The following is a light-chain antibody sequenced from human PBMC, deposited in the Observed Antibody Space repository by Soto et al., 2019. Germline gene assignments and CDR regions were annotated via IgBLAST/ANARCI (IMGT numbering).Light chain of an antibody. V-gene: IGKV3-11*01. CDR1: QSVSTY. Sequence: EIVLTQSPVTLSLSPGERATLSCRASQSVSTYLAWYQQKPGQAPRLLIYDAFKRATGIPARFSGSGSGTDFTLTLSSLEPEDFAVYYCQQRSNWPSTFGGGTKVEIK. J-gene: IGKJ4*02. CDR3: QQRSNWPST. CDR2: DAF.